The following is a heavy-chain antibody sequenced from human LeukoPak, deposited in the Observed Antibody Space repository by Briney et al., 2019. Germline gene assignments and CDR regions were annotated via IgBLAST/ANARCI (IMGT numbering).Heavy chain of an antibody. D-gene: IGHD3-10*01. Sequence: GGSLRLSCAASGFTFSSYSMNWVRQAPGKGLEWVSSISSSSSYIYYADSVKGRFNISRDNAKDTLYLQMNSLRAEDTAVYYCAKCWFGDFRALFDYWGQGILVTVSS. CDR1: GFTFSSYS. CDR2: ISSSSSYI. J-gene: IGHJ4*02. V-gene: IGHV3-21*04. CDR3: AKCWFGDFRALFDY.